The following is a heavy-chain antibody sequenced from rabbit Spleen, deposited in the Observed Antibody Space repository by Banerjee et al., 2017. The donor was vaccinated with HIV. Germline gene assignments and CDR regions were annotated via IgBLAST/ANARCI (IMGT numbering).Heavy chain of an antibody. CDR2: IYVERGNT. CDR1: GVSFSDKDV. Sequence: QEQLEESGGGLVKPGASLTLTCTASGVSFSDKDVMCWVRQAPGKGLEWIACIYVERGNTDYASWVNGRFTISKTSSTTVTLQMTSLTVADTATYFCARAPNSNIWDYFNLWGQGALVTVS. CDR3: ARAPNSNIWDYFNL. V-gene: IGHV1S45*01. D-gene: IGHD1-1*01. J-gene: IGHJ3*01.